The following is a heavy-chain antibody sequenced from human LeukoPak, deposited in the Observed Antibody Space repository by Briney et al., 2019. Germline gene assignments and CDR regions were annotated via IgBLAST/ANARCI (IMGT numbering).Heavy chain of an antibody. J-gene: IGHJ5*02. Sequence: SETLSLTCTVSGGSISNAHSFWSWVRQHPGKGLEWIGYIYYTGTTYYNPSLKSRIALSIDTSQNHFSLDLSSVTAADTAVYYCARVLSGSWDWFDPWGQGTLVTVSS. CDR3: ARVLSGSWDWFDP. CDR2: IYYTGTT. D-gene: IGHD3-22*01. CDR1: GGSISNAHSF. V-gene: IGHV4-31*03.